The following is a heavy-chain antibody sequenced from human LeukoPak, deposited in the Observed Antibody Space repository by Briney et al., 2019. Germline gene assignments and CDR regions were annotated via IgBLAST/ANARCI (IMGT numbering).Heavy chain of an antibody. CDR2: VNGNDGRT. CDR1: GFTFSSYA. D-gene: IGHD2-2*01. V-gene: IGHV3-23*01. Sequence: GGSLRLSCAASGFTFSSYAMSWVRQAPGGGLEWVSAVNGNDGRTYYADSGKGRFTISRDNAKNSLYLQMNSLRAADTAVYYCARLMWAYCSSTSCANWFDPWGQGTLVTVSS. J-gene: IGHJ5*02. CDR3: ARLMWAYCSSTSCANWFDP.